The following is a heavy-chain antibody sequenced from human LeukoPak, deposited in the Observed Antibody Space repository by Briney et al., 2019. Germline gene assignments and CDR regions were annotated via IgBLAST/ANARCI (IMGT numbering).Heavy chain of an antibody. D-gene: IGHD2-2*01. CDR1: GGSISNYY. V-gene: IGHV4-59*01. CDR3: ATGGLRYCSTTSCLGY. Sequence: PSETLSLTCTVSGGSISNYYWSWLRPPPGKGLEWIGYTYYSGSTSYNPSLRSRVTMSVDTSKKFFSLHMASVTAADTAVYYCATGGLRYCSTTSCLGYWGQGTLVTVAS. J-gene: IGHJ4*02. CDR2: TYYSGST.